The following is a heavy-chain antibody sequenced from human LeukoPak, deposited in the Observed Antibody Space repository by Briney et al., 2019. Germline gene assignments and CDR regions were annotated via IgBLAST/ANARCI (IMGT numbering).Heavy chain of an antibody. J-gene: IGHJ3*02. V-gene: IGHV3-7*04. CDR1: GFTFSSYW. CDR3: ARVGYGRLDAFDI. D-gene: IGHD5-18*01. CDR2: IKQDGSEK. Sequence: PGGSLRLSCAASGFTFSSYWMSWVRQAPGKGLEWVANIKQDGSEKYYVDSVKGRFTISRDNAKNSLYLQMNSLRAEDTAVYYCARVGYGRLDAFDIWGQGTMVTVSS.